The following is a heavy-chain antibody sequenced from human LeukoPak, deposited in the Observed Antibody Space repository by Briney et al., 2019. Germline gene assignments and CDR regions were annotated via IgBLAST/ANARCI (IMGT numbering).Heavy chain of an antibody. Sequence: PGGSLRLSCAASGFSVSSNYMNWVRQAPGKGLEWVSVIYSGGSTYYADSVKGRFTISRDNSKNTLYLQMNSLRAEDTAVYYCARGMKYSTGWYYMDVWGKGTTVTISS. J-gene: IGHJ6*03. D-gene: IGHD6-19*01. CDR3: ARGMKYSTGWYYMDV. CDR1: GFSVSSNY. V-gene: IGHV3-53*01. CDR2: IYSGGST.